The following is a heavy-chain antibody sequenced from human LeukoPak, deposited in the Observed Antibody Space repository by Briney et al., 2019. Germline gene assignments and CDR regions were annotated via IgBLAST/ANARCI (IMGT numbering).Heavy chain of an antibody. J-gene: IGHJ6*02. CDR1: GGSISSGGYY. D-gene: IGHD1-26*01. V-gene: IGHV4-30-2*01. CDR3: ASGRWEPNPYYYYGMDV. CDR2: IYHSGST. Sequence: SQTLSLTCTVSGGSISSGGYYWSWIRQPPGKGLEWIGYIYHSGSTYYNPSLKSRVTISVDRSKNQFSLKLSSVTAADTAVYYCASGRWEPNPYYYYGMDVWGQGTTVTVSS.